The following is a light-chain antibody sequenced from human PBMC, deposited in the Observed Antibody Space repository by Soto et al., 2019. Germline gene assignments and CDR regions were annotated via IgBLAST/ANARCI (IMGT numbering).Light chain of an antibody. CDR1: QTISTY. CDR2: DAS. J-gene: IGKJ2*01. V-gene: IGKV1-39*01. Sequence: DIQITPSPASLSASVLYRATITCRASQTISTYLNWYQQKPGKAPRLLIYDASSLLSGVPSRFSGSGSGTDFTLTIASLQPEDFSTYYCQQSDSTPYTFGQGTKVDI. CDR3: QQSDSTPYT.